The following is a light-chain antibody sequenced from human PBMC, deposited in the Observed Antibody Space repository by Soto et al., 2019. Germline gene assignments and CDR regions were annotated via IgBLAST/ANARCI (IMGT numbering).Light chain of an antibody. J-gene: IGLJ2*01. V-gene: IGLV6-57*01. CDR1: SGSIASNY. Sequence: NFMLTQPHSVSESPGKTVTISCTRSSGSIASNYVQWYQQRPGSSPTTVIYEDNQRPSGVPDRFSGSIDSSSNSASLTISGLKTEDEADSFCQSYDSSNQVFGGGTKRTVL. CDR3: QSYDSSNQV. CDR2: EDN.